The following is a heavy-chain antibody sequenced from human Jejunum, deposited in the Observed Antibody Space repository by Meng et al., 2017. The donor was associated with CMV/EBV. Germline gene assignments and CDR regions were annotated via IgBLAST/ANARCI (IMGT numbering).Heavy chain of an antibody. J-gene: IGHJ4*02. Sequence: SSYSFTTYGISWVRQAPGQGPEWMGCISSYNGYIAYAEKFQGRVTLTTDTSTSTAYMELRSLKSDDTAVYYCAGLVMYAGSWPYYFDSWGQGTLVTVSS. CDR1: SYSFTTYG. V-gene: IGHV1-18*01. D-gene: IGHD2-15*01. CDR2: ISSYNGYI. CDR3: AGLVMYAGSWPYYFDS.